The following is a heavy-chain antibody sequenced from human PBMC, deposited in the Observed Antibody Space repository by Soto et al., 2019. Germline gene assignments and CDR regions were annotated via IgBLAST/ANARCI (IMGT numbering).Heavy chain of an antibody. CDR2: ISYDGSNK. Sequence: VQLLESGGDLIQPGGSLRLSCVASGLTFGSRAMSWVRQSPGEGLEWVAVISYDGSNKYYADSVKGRFTISRDNSKNTLYLQMNSLRAEDTAAYYCAKDQYSSRPYYYGMDVWGQGTTVTVSS. J-gene: IGHJ6*02. D-gene: IGHD6-13*01. V-gene: IGHV3-30*18. CDR3: AKDQYSSRPYYYGMDV. CDR1: GLTFGSRA.